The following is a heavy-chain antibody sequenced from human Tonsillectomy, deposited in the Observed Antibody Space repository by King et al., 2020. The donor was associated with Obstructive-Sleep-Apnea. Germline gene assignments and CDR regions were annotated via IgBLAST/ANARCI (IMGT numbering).Heavy chain of an antibody. V-gene: IGHV3-43D*03. CDR2: ISWDGGSP. CDR3: AKSQDFDY. J-gene: IGHJ4*02. CDR1: GFTFDDYA. Sequence: VQLVESGGAVVQPGGSLRLSCAASGFTFDDYAMHWVRQAPGKGLEWVSLISWDGGSPYYAVSVKGRFTISRYNSKNSLNLQMNSLRAEDTALYYCAKSQDFDYWGQGTLVTVSS.